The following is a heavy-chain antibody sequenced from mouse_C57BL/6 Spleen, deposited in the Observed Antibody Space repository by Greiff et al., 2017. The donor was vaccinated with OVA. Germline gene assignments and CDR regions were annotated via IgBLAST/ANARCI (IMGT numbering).Heavy chain of an antibody. CDR3: ARPLYYGSSPFAY. Sequence: QVQLQQPGAELVRPGSSVKLSCKASGYTFTSYWMHWVKQRPIQGLEWIGNIDPSDSGTHYNQKFKDKATLTVDKSSSTAYMQLSSLTSEDSAVYYCARPLYYGSSPFAYWGQGTLVTVSA. CDR2: IDPSDSGT. V-gene: IGHV1-52*01. J-gene: IGHJ3*01. CDR1: GYTFTSYW. D-gene: IGHD1-1*01.